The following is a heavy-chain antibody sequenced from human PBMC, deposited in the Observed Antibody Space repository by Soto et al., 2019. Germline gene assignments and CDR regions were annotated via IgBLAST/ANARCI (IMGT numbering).Heavy chain of an antibody. CDR2: ISGAIGST. V-gene: IGHV3-23*01. D-gene: IGHD1-26*01. J-gene: IGHJ4*02. Sequence: EVQLLESGGGLVQPGGSLRLSCVASGLSFGTYPWPGVRQVPGKGLEWVSTISGAIGSTFYADSVKARFTISRDISKKMLFLHMNGLRGEDTGTYYCAKGAARYFDYWGRGTLVTVSS. CDR1: GLSFGTYP. CDR3: AKGAARYFDY.